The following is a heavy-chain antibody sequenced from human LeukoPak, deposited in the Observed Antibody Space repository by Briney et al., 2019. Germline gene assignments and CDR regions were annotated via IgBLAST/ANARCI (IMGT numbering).Heavy chain of an antibody. CDR2: IYSGGST. J-gene: IGHJ3*02. V-gene: IGHV3-66*01. CDR1: GFTFSSYG. CDR3: ARAGVVPHAFDI. D-gene: IGHD2-15*01. Sequence: GGSLRLSCAASGFTFSSYGMSWVRQAPGKGLEWVSVIYSGGSTYYADSVKGRFTISRDNSKNTLYLQMNSLRAEDTAVYYCARAGVVPHAFDIWGQGTMVTVSS.